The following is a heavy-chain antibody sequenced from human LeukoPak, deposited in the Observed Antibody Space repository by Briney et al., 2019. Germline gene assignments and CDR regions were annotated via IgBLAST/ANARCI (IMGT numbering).Heavy chain of an antibody. CDR3: ATGLDYYDSSGYGY. V-gene: IGHV1-24*01. D-gene: IGHD3-22*01. J-gene: IGHJ4*02. CDR1: GYTLTELS. Sequence: ASVKVSCKVSGYTLTELSMHWVRQVPGKGLEWMGGFDPEDGETIYAQKFQGRVTMTEDTSTDTAYMELSSLRSEDTAVYYCATGLDYYDSSGYGYWGQGTLVTVSS. CDR2: FDPEDGET.